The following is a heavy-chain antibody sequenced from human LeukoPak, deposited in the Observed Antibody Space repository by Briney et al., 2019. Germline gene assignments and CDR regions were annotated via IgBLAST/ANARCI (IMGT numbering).Heavy chain of an antibody. CDR1: GFTFSSYA. CDR2: ISGSGGST. V-gene: IGHV3-23*01. Sequence: GGSLRLSCAASGFTFSSYAMSWVRQAPGKGLEWVSAISGSGGSTYYADSVKGRFTISRDNSKNTLYLQMNSLRAEDTAVYYCAKDGGGYYDSSGHFDYWGQGTLVTVSS. CDR3: AKDGGGYYDSSGHFDY. J-gene: IGHJ4*02. D-gene: IGHD3-22*01.